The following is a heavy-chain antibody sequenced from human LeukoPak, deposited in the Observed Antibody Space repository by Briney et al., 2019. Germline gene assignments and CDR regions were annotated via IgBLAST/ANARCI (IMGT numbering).Heavy chain of an antibody. CDR3: AARTLSSGYGYDY. Sequence: SETLSLTCTVSGYSITSGYYWGWIRQPPGKGLEWIGSIYHSGSTHYNPSLNSRVTMSVDTSKNQVSLKLSSVTAADTAVYYCAARTLSSGYGYDYWGQGTLVTVSS. D-gene: IGHD3-22*01. V-gene: IGHV4-38-2*02. CDR1: GYSITSGYY. J-gene: IGHJ4*02. CDR2: IYHSGST.